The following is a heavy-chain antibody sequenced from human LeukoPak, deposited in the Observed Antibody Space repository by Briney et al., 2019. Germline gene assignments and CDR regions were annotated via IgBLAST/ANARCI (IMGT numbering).Heavy chain of an antibody. D-gene: IGHD4-17*01. CDR2: IYSGGST. CDR1: GFTVSSNY. J-gene: IGHJ4*02. CDR3: ARASTTVTPFDY. Sequence: GSLRLSCAASGFTVSSNYMSWVRQAPGKGLEWVSVIYSGGSTYYADSVKGRFTISRVNSKNTLYLQMNSLRAEDTAVYYCARASTTVTPFDYWGQGTLVTVSS. V-gene: IGHV3-66*01.